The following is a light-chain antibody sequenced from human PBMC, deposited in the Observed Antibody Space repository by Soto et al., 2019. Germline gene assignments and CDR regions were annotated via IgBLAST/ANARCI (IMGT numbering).Light chain of an antibody. CDR1: SSDIGLYNY. Sequence: QSVLSQPASMSGSPGQSITIPCTGASSDIGLYNYVSWYQHHPGKAPKLLISEVNVRPSGLSDRFSASKAGHTASLTISGLQPEDEAYYYCSSLSTTSTPIVFGSGTKVTVL. CDR3: SSLSTTSTPIV. J-gene: IGLJ1*01. V-gene: IGLV2-14*01. CDR2: EVN.